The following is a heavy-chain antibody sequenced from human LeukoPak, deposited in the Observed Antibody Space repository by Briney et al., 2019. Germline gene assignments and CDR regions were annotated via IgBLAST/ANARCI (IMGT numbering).Heavy chain of an antibody. CDR1: GYSISSGYY. CDR2: IHHSGST. J-gene: IGHJ4*02. V-gene: IGHV4-38-2*02. Sequence: SEILSLTCTVSGYSISSGYYWGWIRQPPGKGLEWIGSIHHSGSTYYNPSLKSRVTISVDTSKNQFSLKLSSVTAADTAVYYCARCDMGQWPDGVYYFDYWGQGTLVTVSS. D-gene: IGHD6-19*01. CDR3: ARCDMGQWPDGVYYFDY.